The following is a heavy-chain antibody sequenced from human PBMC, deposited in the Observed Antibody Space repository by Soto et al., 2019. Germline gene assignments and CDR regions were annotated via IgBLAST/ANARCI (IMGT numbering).Heavy chain of an antibody. Sequence: EVQLVESGGGLVQPGGSLRLSCLASEFTFNTYWMNWVRQAPGSGLEWEAKIKEKGSEKNCVDSVKGRFTISRDNAKNSLYLQMNSLRGEDTAVYFCARDWGTPGRGSAVGYYYHYGMDVWGQGSTVTVS. CDR1: EFTFNTYW. D-gene: IGHD6-19*01. V-gene: IGHV3-7*03. J-gene: IGHJ6*02. CDR2: IKEKGSEK. CDR3: ARDWGTPGRGSAVGYYYHYGMDV.